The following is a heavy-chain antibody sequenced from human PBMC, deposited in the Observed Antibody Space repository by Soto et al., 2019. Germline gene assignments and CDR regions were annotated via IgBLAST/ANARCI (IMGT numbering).Heavy chain of an antibody. Sequence: PGESLKISCKGFGFTFTSYWIAWVRQMPGKGLEWMGIIYPGDSDTRYSPSFQGQVTISADKSISTAYLQWSSLKASDTAMYYCARHSGGTVVNSWWYFDFWGRGTLVTVSS. CDR2: IYPGDSDT. CDR3: ARHSGGTVVNSWWYFDF. D-gene: IGHD2-15*01. V-gene: IGHV5-51*01. CDR1: GFTFTSYW. J-gene: IGHJ2*01.